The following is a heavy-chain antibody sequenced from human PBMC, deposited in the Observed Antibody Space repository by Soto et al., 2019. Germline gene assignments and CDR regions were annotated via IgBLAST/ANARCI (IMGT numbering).Heavy chain of an antibody. V-gene: IGHV1-8*01. Sequence: ASVKVSCKASGYAFTSYDINWVRQATGQGLEWMGWMNPNSGNTGYAQKFQGRVTMTRNTSLSTAYMELSSLRSEDTAVYYCASGRNYYGSGSFFWGRGTKFTDS. CDR2: MNPNSGNT. J-gene: IGHJ6*02. D-gene: IGHD3-10*01. CDR1: GYAFTSYD. CDR3: ASGRNYYGSGSFF.